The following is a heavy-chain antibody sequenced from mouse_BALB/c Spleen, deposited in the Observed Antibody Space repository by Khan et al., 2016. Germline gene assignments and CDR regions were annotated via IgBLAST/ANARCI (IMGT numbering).Heavy chain of an antibody. J-gene: IGHJ2*01. CDR1: GFTFSSYA. V-gene: IGHV5-6-5*01. Sequence: EVQLVESGGGLVKPGGSLKLSCAASGFTFSSYAMSWVRQTPEKRLEWVASISSGGSSFYPDILKDRFTISRDNARNILYLQMSSLRSEDTAMYYWASKVDYFDYWGQGTTLTVSS. CDR2: ISSGGSS. CDR3: ASKVDYFDY.